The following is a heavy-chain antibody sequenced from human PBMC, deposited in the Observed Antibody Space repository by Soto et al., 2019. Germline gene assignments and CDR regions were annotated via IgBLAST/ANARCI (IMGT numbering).Heavy chain of an antibody. CDR3: ARDSLDYYGSGSPGMDV. D-gene: IGHD3-10*01. CDR2: INHSGST. V-gene: IGHV4-34*01. J-gene: IGHJ6*02. CDR1: GGSFSGYY. Sequence: SETLSLTCAVYGGSFSGYYWSWIRQPPGKGLEWIGEINHSGSTNYNPSLKSRVTISVDTSKNQFSLKLSSVTAADTAVYYCARDSLDYYGSGSPGMDVWGPGTTVTVSS.